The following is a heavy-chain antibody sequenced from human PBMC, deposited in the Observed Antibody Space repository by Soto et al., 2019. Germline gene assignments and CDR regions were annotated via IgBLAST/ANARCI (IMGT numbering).Heavy chain of an antibody. CDR2: ISSSSRTI. J-gene: IGHJ4*02. CDR3: ARNSEHFDY. V-gene: IGHV3-11*01. D-gene: IGHD6-13*01. CDR1: GFTLSDYY. Sequence: VHLVESGGGLVKPGGSLRLSCAASGFTLSDYYMSWVRRAPGKGLEWVSYISSSSRTIYYADSVRGRFTISRDNAENSLFLQMSSLRAEDTALYFCARNSEHFDYWGQGTLVTVSS.